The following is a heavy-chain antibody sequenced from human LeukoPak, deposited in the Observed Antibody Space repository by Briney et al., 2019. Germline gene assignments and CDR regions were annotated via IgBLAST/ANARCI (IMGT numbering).Heavy chain of an antibody. Sequence: AGSLRLSCAASGFTFSNYWMSWVRQAPGKGLEWVANIKLDGSEKNYVDSVKGRFTISRDNAKNSLYLQMNSLRVEDTAVYYCATLSIIGDWGQGTLFRFSS. V-gene: IGHV3-7*01. CDR1: GFTFSNYW. J-gene: IGHJ4*02. D-gene: IGHD3-16*01. CDR2: IKLDGSEK. CDR3: ATLSIIGD.